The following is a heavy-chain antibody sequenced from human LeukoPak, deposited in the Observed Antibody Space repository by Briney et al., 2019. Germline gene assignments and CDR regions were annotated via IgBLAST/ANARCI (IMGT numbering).Heavy chain of an antibody. V-gene: IGHV3-15*01. CDR1: GFTFSIAW. CDR2: IKRKGDDGTI. Sequence: TGGSLRLSCAAAGFTFSIAWMSWVRQAPGKGLEWVGRIKRKGDDGTIDYAAPVKGRLTISRDDSKNTLYLQMNSLKSEDTAVYYCTAGTGRSDFDYWGQGTLVTVSS. D-gene: IGHD3/OR15-3a*01. J-gene: IGHJ4*02. CDR3: TAGTGRSDFDY.